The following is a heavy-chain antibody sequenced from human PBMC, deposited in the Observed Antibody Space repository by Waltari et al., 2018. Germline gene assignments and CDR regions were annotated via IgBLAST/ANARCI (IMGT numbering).Heavy chain of an antibody. Sequence: QVQLQESGPGLVKPSETLSLTCTVSGYSISSGYYWGWIRQPPGKGLEWIGSIYQSGSNHYNPSLKSRVTISVDTSKNQFSLKLSSVTAADTAVYYCARAGGYGYYYYMDVWGKGTTVTVSS. J-gene: IGHJ6*03. V-gene: IGHV4-38-2*02. D-gene: IGHD5-12*01. CDR3: ARAGGYGYYYYMDV. CDR2: IYQSGSN. CDR1: GYSISSGYY.